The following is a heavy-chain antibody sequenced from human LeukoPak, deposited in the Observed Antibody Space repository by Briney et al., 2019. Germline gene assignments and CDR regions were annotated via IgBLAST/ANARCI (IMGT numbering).Heavy chain of an antibody. V-gene: IGHV3-7*02. CDR3: AKGGASGSYSLFNWFDS. CDR1: GFTFSSYW. D-gene: IGHD3-10*01. J-gene: IGHJ5*01. CDR2: IKQDGSEK. Sequence: QPGGSLRLSCAASGFTFSSYWMSWVRQAPGKGLEWVANIKQDGSEKYYVDSVKGRFTISRDNSKNTLYLQMNSLRAEDTAVYYCAKGGASGSYSLFNWFDSWGQGTLVTVSS.